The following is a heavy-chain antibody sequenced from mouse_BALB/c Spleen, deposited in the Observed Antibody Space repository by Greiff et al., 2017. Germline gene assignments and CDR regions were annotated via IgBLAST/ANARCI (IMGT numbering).Heavy chain of an antibody. J-gene: IGHJ1*01. V-gene: IGHV1S29*02. CDR1: GYTFTDYN. CDR3: ASRGYGSLWYFDV. CDR2: IYPYNGGT. Sequence: VQLQQSGPELVKPGASVKISCKASGYTFTDYNMHWVKQSHGKSLEWIGYIYPYNGGTGYNQKFKSKATLTVDNSSSTAYMELRSLTSEDSAVYYCASRGYGSLWYFDVWGEGTTVTVSS. D-gene: IGHD1-1*01.